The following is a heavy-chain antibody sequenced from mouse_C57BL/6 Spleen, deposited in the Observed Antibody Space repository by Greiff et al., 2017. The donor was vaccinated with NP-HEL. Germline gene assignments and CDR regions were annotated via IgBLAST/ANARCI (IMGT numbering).Heavy chain of an antibody. CDR2: INPSSGYT. CDR3: ARGVTLGDYAMDY. J-gene: IGHJ4*01. V-gene: IGHV1-7*01. D-gene: IGHD2-12*01. CDR1: GYTFTSYW. Sequence: QVQLKESGAELVKPGASVKLSCKASGYTFTSYWMHWVKQRPGQGLEWIGYINPSSGYTKYNQKFKDKATLTADKSSSTAYMQLSSLTYEDSAVYYCARGVTLGDYAMDYWGQGTSVTVSS.